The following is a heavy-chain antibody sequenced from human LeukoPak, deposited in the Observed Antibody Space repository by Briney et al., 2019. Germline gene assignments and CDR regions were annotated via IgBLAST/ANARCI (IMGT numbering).Heavy chain of an antibody. J-gene: IGHJ4*02. CDR1: GGSISSYY. CDR2: IYTSGST. CDR3: ARSLFTYYGSGSYYHDY. V-gene: IGHV4-4*07. Sequence: SETLSLTCTVSGGSISSYYWSWIRQPAGKGLEWTGRIYTSGSTNYNPSLKSRVTMSVDTSKNQFSLKLSSVTAADTAVYYCARSLFTYYGSGSYYHDYWGQGTLVTVSS. D-gene: IGHD3-10*01.